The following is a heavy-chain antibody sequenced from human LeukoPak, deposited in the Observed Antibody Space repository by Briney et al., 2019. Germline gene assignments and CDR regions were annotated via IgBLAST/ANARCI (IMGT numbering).Heavy chain of an antibody. V-gene: IGHV1-69*05. CDR1: GGTFSSYA. D-gene: IGHD2-21*02. CDR3: AAECGGDCYSGWFDP. J-gene: IGHJ5*02. Sequence: SVKVSCKASGGTFSSYAISWVRQAPGQGLEWMGRIIPIFGTANYAQKFQGRVTITTDESTSTAYMELSSLRSEDTAVYYCAAECGGDCYSGWFDPWGQGTLVTVSS. CDR2: IIPIFGTA.